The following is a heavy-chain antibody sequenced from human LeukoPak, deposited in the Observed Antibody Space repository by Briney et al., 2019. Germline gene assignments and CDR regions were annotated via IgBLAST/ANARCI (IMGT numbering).Heavy chain of an antibody. CDR3: AKDDYYGSGSYYPGPN. Sequence: GGSLRLSCAASGFTFSSYAMSWVRQAPGKGLEWVSAISGGGDSTYYADSVKGRFTISRDNSKNTLYLQMNSLRAEDTAVYYCAKDDYYGSGSYYPGPNWGQGTLVTVSS. CDR2: ISGGGDST. CDR1: GFTFSSYA. D-gene: IGHD3-10*01. V-gene: IGHV3-23*01. J-gene: IGHJ4*02.